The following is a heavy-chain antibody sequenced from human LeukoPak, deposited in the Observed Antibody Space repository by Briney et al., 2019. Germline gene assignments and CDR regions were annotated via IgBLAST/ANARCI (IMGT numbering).Heavy chain of an antibody. CDR2: IRDDGSNK. CDR1: GFTFSNAW. Sequence: GGSLRLSCAASGFTFSNAWMNWVRRAPGKGLEWVAFIRDDGSNKYYADSVKGRFTISRDNSKNTLYLQMNSLRAEDTAVYYCAKRILPDYYDSSGYYIDYWGQGTLVTVSS. V-gene: IGHV3-30*02. D-gene: IGHD3-22*01. J-gene: IGHJ4*02. CDR3: AKRILPDYYDSSGYYIDY.